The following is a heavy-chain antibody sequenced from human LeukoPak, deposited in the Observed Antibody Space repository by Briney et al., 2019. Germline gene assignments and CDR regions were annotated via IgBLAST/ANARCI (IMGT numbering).Heavy chain of an antibody. J-gene: IGHJ3*02. Sequence: GGSLRLSCSASGFTFSIYAMHWVRQAPGKGLEYVSAISSNGGSTYYADSVKGRFTISRDNSKNTLYLQMSSLRAEDTAVYYCVKADYGGIDDAFDIWGQGTMVTVSS. CDR1: GFTFSIYA. CDR3: VKADYGGIDDAFDI. D-gene: IGHD4-23*01. CDR2: ISSNGGST. V-gene: IGHV3-64D*06.